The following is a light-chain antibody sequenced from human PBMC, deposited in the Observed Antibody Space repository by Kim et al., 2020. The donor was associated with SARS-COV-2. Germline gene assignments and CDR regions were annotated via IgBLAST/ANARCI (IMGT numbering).Light chain of an antibody. J-gene: IGLJ1*01. Sequence: GQSITISCTETRGDVGGYNYVSWYQQHPGKAPKLMIYDVSNRPSGVSNRFSGSKSGNTASLTISGLQAEDEADYYCSSYTSSSTRVFGTGTKVTVL. CDR3: SSYTSSSTRV. V-gene: IGLV2-14*03. CDR2: DVS. CDR1: RGDVGGYNY.